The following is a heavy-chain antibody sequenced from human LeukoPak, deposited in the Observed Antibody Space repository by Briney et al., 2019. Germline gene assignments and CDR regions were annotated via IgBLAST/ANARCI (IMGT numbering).Heavy chain of an antibody. CDR3: ARGVVGASLVDWFDP. J-gene: IGHJ5*02. Sequence: GGSLRLSCADSGFTFSDYYMSWIRQAPRQGLGWGSYISISVSTIYYADSVKGRFTTSRDNTNNTLYLQMNSLRGEDTAVYYCARGVVGASLVDWFDPWGQGTLVTVSS. D-gene: IGHD2-15*01. V-gene: IGHV3-11*04. CDR1: GFTFSDYY. CDR2: ISISVSTI.